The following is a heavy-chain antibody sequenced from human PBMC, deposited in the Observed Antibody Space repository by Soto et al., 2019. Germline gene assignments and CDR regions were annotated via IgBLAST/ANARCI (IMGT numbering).Heavy chain of an antibody. J-gene: IGHJ4*02. Sequence: GGSLRLSCAVSGFTVRSNYTNWVRQAPGKGLEWVSVIYSGGSAFYADSVKGRFTISRGSSKNTLYPQMSSLRAEDTAVYYCAGGAPITPGTFAYWGQGTLVTVSS. CDR3: AGGAPITPGTFAY. V-gene: IGHV3-53*01. CDR1: GFTVRSNY. D-gene: IGHD5-12*01. CDR2: IYSGGSA.